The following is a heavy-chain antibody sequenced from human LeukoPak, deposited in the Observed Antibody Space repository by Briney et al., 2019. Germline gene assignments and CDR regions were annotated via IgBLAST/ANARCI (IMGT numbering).Heavy chain of an antibody. CDR2: KYYSGSA. V-gene: IGHV4-31*03. Sequence: KASQTLSLTCNVSGVSVSDGRYYWTWIRQHPGKGLEWIGYKYYSGSAKYNPSLKSRLTISIDTSKNQFSLQLSSVTAADTATYYCATPSCSGISCLDVFNMWGQGTRVTVSS. D-gene: IGHD2-2*01. CDR1: GVSVSDGRYY. CDR3: ATPSCSGISCLDVFNM. J-gene: IGHJ3*02.